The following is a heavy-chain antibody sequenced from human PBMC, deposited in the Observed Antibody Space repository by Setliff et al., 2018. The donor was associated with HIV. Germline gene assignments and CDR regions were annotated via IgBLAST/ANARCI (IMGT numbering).Heavy chain of an antibody. CDR2: IWYDGSNQ. V-gene: IGHV3-33*01. CDR1: GFTFSSYG. Sequence: PGESLKISCAASGFTFSSYGMHWVRQAPGKGLEWVAVIWYDGSNQVYADSVKGRFTISGDNSKNTLYLHMNSRREEDTAVYYCARVRSVGYSRAWYAPGAYWGRGTLVT. D-gene: IGHD6-19*01. J-gene: IGHJ4*02. CDR3: ARVRSVGYSRAWYAPGAY.